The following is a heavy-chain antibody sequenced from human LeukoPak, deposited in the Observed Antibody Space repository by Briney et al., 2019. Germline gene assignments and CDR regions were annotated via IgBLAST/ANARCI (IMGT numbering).Heavy chain of an antibody. D-gene: IGHD3-10*01. CDR2: INHSGST. CDR1: GGSFSGYY. J-gene: IGHJ6*03. V-gene: IGHV4-34*01. Sequence: SETLSLTCAVYGGSFSGYYWSWIRQPPGKGLEWIGEINHSGSTNYNPSLKSRVTISVDTSKNQFSLRLSSVTAADTAVYYCARGRYYYGSGSYPRYYYYYYMDVWGKGTTVTVSS. CDR3: ARGRYYYGSGSYPRYYYYYYMDV.